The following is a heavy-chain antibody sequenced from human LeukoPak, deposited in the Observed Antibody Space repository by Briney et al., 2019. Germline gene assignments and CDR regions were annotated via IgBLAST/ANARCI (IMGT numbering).Heavy chain of an antibody. D-gene: IGHD5-18*01. J-gene: IGHJ5*02. CDR2: INPNNGGT. V-gene: IGHV1-2*02. Sequence: GASVKVSCKPSGYTFTGYYTHWVRQAPGQGLEWMGWINPNNGGTNSAQKFQGRVTMTWDTSINTAYMELSRLTSDDTAVYYCARLGRQDTFMAWGQGTLVTVSS. CDR3: ARLGRQDTFMA. CDR1: GYTFTGYY.